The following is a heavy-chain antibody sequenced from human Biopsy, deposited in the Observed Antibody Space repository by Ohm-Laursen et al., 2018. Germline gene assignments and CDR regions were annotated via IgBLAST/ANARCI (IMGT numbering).Heavy chain of an antibody. CDR3: ARETPTGIPFNWFDP. CDR1: GDSVSNNIAA. J-gene: IGHJ5*02. CDR2: TYYRTKWYN. D-gene: IGHD1-1*01. Sequence: ATQTLTLTCAISGDSVSNNIAAWNWIRQSPSGGLEWLGRTYYRTKWYNDYGLFVKSRISISPDTSKNQFSLQLKSVTPEDTAVYYCARETPTGIPFNWFDPWGQGTLVTVSS. V-gene: IGHV6-1*01.